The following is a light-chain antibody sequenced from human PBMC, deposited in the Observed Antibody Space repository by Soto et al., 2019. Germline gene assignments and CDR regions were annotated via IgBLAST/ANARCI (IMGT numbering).Light chain of an antibody. J-gene: IGKJ1*01. V-gene: IGKV3-15*01. CDR3: QQYNNWPPGRT. CDR2: GAS. CDR1: QSVSSS. Sequence: EIVMTQSPATLSVSPGERATLSCRASQSVSSSLAWYQQKPGHAPRLLIYGASTSATGITARFSGSGSGTAFTLTISSLHSQDFAVYYCQQYNNWPPGRTFGQGTKVEIK.